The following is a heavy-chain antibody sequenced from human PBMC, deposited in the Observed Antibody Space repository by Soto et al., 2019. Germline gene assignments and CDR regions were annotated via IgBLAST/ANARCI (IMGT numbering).Heavy chain of an antibody. Sequence: QGQLVQSGAEVKKPGASVKVSCKASGYTFTRYGISWVRQAPGQGLEWMGWISGYNGDTKYAQKFQGRVTMTIDTATTTVYMELRSLTSDDTAVYYCAKNGQPPYYYYGMDVWGHGTTVTVSS. CDR3: AKNGQPPYYYYGMDV. V-gene: IGHV1-18*01. CDR2: ISGYNGDT. J-gene: IGHJ6*02. D-gene: IGHD2-8*01. CDR1: GYTFTRYG.